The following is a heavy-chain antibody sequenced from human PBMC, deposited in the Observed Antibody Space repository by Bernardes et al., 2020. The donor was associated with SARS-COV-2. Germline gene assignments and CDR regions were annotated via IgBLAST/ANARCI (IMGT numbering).Heavy chain of an antibody. V-gene: IGHV3-48*03. CDR1: GFTLSAYE. Sequence: GGSLRLSCAASGFTLSAYEINWVRQAPGKGLEWVSYIDMSGTTISYADSVRGRFIISRDNAANSVYLQMNSLRDEDTAVYYCARDGGFRATHSWASIEDSFDLWGQGTTVTVSS. J-gene: IGHJ3*01. D-gene: IGHD5-12*01. CDR2: IDMSGTTI. CDR3: ARDGGFRATHSWASIEDSFDL.